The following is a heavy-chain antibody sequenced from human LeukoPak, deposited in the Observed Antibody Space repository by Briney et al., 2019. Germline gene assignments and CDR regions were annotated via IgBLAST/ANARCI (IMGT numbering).Heavy chain of an antibody. CDR1: GFTFSDYY. V-gene: IGHV3-11*04. D-gene: IGHD1-1*01. J-gene: IGHJ4*02. CDR2: ISTRGNTI. CDR3: ARERASNRVQVPRGFDC. Sequence: PGGSLRLSCVASGFTFSDYYMSWIRQAPGKGLEWLSYISTRGNTIYYADSVKGRFTISRDNAKSSLYVQMNSLRAEDTAVYYCARERASNRVQVPRGFDCWGQGTLVTVSS.